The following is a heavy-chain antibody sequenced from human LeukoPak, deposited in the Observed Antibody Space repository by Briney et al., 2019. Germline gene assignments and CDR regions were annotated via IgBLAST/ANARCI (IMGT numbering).Heavy chain of an antibody. CDR2: ISGSGGST. D-gene: IGHD3-3*01. CDR3: AKAFALEWLLYHDAFDI. Sequence: AGSLRLSCAASGFTFSSYAMSWVRQAPGKGLEWVSAISGSGGSTYYADSVKGRFTISRDNSKNTLYLQMNSLRAEDTAVYYCAKAFALEWLLYHDAFDIWGQGKMVTVPS. V-gene: IGHV3-23*01. CDR1: GFTFSSYA. J-gene: IGHJ3*02.